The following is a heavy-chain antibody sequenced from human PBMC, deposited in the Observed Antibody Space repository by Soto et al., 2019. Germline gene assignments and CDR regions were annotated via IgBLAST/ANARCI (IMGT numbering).Heavy chain of an antibody. CDR2: IYHSGST. D-gene: IGHD2-15*01. V-gene: IGHV4-30-2*01. Sequence: PSETLSLTCAVSGGSISSGGYSWSWIRQPPGKGLEWIGYIYHSGSTYYNPSLKSRVTISVDRSKNQFSLKLSSVTAADTAVYYCARVVLGGYCSGGSCRKTPYYYYYGMDVWGQGTTVTVSS. J-gene: IGHJ6*02. CDR3: ARVVLGGYCSGGSCRKTPYYYYYGMDV. CDR1: GGSISSGGYS.